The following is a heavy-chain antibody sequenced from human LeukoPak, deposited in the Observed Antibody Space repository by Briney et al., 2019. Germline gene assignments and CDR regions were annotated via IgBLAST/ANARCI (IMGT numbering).Heavy chain of an antibody. CDR2: ISDSGYST. V-gene: IGHV3-23*01. CDR1: GFTFNSYT. J-gene: IGHJ4*02. CDR3: ATGAYCDH. Sequence: GGSLRLSCAASGFTFNSYTMSWVRQAPGKGLEWVSAISDSGYSTYYADSVKGRFTISRDNSENTLYLQMNGLRAEDTAIYFCATGAYCDHWGQGTLVTVSS.